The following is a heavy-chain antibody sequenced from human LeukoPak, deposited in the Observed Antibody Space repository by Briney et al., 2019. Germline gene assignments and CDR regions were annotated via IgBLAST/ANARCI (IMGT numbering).Heavy chain of an antibody. Sequence: SETLSLTCTVSGGSISSYYWSWIRQPPGKGLEWIGYIYYSGSTNYNPSLKSRVTISVDTSKNQFSLKLSSVTAANTAVYYCARGAAGPFDYWGQGTLVTVSS. CDR1: GGSISSYY. D-gene: IGHD6-13*01. V-gene: IGHV4-59*01. CDR2: IYYSGST. CDR3: ARGAAGPFDY. J-gene: IGHJ4*02.